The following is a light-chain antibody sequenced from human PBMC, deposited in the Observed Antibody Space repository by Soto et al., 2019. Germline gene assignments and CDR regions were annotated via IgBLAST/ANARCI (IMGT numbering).Light chain of an antibody. CDR1: QYINTR. V-gene: IGKV3-11*01. CDR3: HQRQSWPRT. J-gene: IGKJ1*01. CDR2: QTS. Sequence: EIVLTQSPATLSSFPGDRVTLSCRASQYINTRLAWYQHRPGQAPRLLIYQTSIRDAGIPASFSASGSGTDLTLTISDVQPEDFALYYCHQRQSWPRTFGQGTKVDI.